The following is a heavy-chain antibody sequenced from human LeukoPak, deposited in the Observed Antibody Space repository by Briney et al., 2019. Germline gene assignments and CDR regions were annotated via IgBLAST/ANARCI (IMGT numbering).Heavy chain of an antibody. CDR3: ARDWVGATSPLDY. V-gene: IGHV3-23*01. CDR2: ISGSGGST. D-gene: IGHD1-26*01. CDR1: GSTFSSYA. J-gene: IGHJ4*02. Sequence: GGSLRLSCAASGSTFSSYAMSWVRQAPGKGLEWVSAISGSGGSTSYADSVKGRFTISRDNSKDTLYLQMNSLRAEDTAVYYCARDWVGATSPLDYWGQGTLVTVSS.